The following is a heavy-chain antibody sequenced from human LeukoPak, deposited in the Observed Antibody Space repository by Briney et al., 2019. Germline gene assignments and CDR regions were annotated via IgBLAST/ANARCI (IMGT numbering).Heavy chain of an antibody. V-gene: IGHV3-43*02. Sequence: GGSLRLSCAASGFTFDDYAMHWVRQAPGKGLEWGSLISGDGGSTYYADSVKGRFTIARDNSKNSLSLQMNSLRTEDTALYYCARWRGDYPSYYYYNMDVWGKGTTVTVSS. J-gene: IGHJ6*03. CDR3: ARWRGDYPSYYYYNMDV. CDR2: ISGDGGST. D-gene: IGHD4-17*01. CDR1: GFTFDDYA.